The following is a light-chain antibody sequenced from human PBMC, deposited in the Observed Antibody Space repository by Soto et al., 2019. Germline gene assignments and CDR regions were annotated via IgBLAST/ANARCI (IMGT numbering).Light chain of an antibody. V-gene: IGKV3-15*01. J-gene: IGKJ2*01. CDR1: PSVSSN. CDR2: GAS. Sequence: EIVMTQSPATLSVSPGERAILSCRASPSVSSNLAWYQQKPGQAPRLLIYGASTRATGIPARISGSGSGTEFTLTISSLQSEDFAVYYCQQYNNWPPKYTFGQGTKLEIK. CDR3: QQYNNWPPKYT.